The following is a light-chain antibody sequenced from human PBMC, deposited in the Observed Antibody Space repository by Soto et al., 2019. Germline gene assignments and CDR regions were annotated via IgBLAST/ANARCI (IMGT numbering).Light chain of an antibody. J-gene: IGKJ1*01. V-gene: IGKV1-39*01. CDR2: AAS. Sequence: DIQMHQSPSSVSASVGDRVTVTCRASQRISSYLHWYQERPGKAPKVLIHAASSLQSGVPSRFSGSGSGTDFTLTISSLQLEDFAIYYCQQGYSSPWTFGQGTKVDIK. CDR1: QRISSY. CDR3: QQGYSSPWT.